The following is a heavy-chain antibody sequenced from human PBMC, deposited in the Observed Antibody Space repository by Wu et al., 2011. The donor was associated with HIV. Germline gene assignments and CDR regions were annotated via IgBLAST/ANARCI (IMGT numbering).Heavy chain of an antibody. CDR3: ATKSSSPFYYYYMDV. D-gene: IGHD3-10*01. J-gene: IGHJ6*03. Sequence: QVQLVQSGAEMKKPGASVKVSCKGSGYTFITYYMHWVRQAPGQGLEWMGIINPSYGSTTHAQKFQGRVTMTRDTSTSTVYMELSSLRSDDTAIYYCATKSSSPFYYYYMDVWGKGTTVTVSS. CDR2: INPSYGST. CDR1: GYTFITYY. V-gene: IGHV1-46*01.